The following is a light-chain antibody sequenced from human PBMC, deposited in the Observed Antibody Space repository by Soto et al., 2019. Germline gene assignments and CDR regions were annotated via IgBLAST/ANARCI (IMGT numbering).Light chain of an antibody. CDR2: EVT. CDR1: SSDVGSYNY. Sequence: QSALTQPASVYGSPGQSITMSCTGTSSDVGSYNYVSWYQQHPGNAPKLIIYEVTNRPSGVSNRFSGSKSGNTASLTISGLQAEDEADYYCSSYTISSTVVFGGGTKLTVL. V-gene: IGLV2-14*01. CDR3: SSYTISSTVV. J-gene: IGLJ2*01.